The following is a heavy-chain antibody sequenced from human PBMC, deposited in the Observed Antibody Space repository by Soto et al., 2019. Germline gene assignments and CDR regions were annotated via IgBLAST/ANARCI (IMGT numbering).Heavy chain of an antibody. Sequence: EVQLLESGGVLVQPGGSLRLSCAASGFTFSSSAMSWVRQAPGKGLEWVSTISGSGSSSYFADSVKGRFTISRDNSKNTLYLPMNSLRADDTAIYYCAKSLYSSSWHVFDYWGQGTLVTVSS. CDR1: GFTFSSSA. J-gene: IGHJ4*02. D-gene: IGHD6-13*01. CDR2: ISGSGSSS. CDR3: AKSLYSSSWHVFDY. V-gene: IGHV3-23*01.